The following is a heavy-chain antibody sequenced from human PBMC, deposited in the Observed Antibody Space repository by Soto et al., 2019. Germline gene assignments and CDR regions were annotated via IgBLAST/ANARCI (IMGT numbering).Heavy chain of an antibody. Sequence: VGSLRLSCAASGFTFSSYGMHWGRQAPGKGLEWVAVIWYDGSNKYYADSVKGRFTISRDNSKNTLYLQMNSLRAEDTAVYYCARDGYGGYDPEPWFDPWGKGTLDTVSS. CDR3: ARDGYGGYDPEPWFDP. D-gene: IGHD5-12*01. V-gene: IGHV3-33*01. J-gene: IGHJ5*02. CDR2: IWYDGSNK. CDR1: GFTFSSYG.